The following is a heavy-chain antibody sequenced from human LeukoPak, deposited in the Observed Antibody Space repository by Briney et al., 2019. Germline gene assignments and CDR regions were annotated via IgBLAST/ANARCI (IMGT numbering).Heavy chain of an antibody. V-gene: IGHV4-59*01. J-gene: IGHJ6*02. CDR1: GGSIGGYS. D-gene: IGHD3-22*01. Sequence: PSETLSLTCSVSGGSIGGYSWTWVRQPPGKRLEYIGYISYTGITYYNPSLMSRVTISVATSKNQFSLKLASVTAADTAVYYCAIRPYYYDSRKLPYYYYYGMDVWGQGTTVTVSS. CDR3: AIRPYYYDSRKLPYYYYYGMDV. CDR2: ISYTGIT.